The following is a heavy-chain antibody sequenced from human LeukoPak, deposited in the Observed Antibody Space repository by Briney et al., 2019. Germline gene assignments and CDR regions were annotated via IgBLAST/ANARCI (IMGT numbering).Heavy chain of an antibody. D-gene: IGHD3-16*01. CDR2: IIPIFGTA. CDR3: ARDPGAGFGAFDI. Sequence: GASVKVSCKVSGYTLTELSMHWVRQAPGQGLEWMGGIIPIFGTANYAQKFQGRVTITADESTSTAYMELSSLRSEDTAVYYCARDPGAGFGAFDIWGQGTRVTVSS. J-gene: IGHJ3*02. CDR1: GYTLTELS. V-gene: IGHV1-69*13.